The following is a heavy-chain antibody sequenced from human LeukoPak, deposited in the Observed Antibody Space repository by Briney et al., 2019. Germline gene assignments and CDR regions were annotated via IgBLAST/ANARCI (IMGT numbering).Heavy chain of an antibody. D-gene: IGHD5-12*01. J-gene: IGHJ6*02. CDR2: ISRNSDRI. CDR1: GFAFGDYA. V-gene: IGHV3-9*01. CDR3: GKDGYSGPVGHYGLDV. Sequence: GGSLRLSCAAAGFAFGDYAMHWVRQAPGKGLEWVSGISRNSDRIGYADSVKGRFTISRDNAKNSLYLQMNSLRAEDTALYYCGKDGYSGPVGHYGLDVWGQGTTVTVSS.